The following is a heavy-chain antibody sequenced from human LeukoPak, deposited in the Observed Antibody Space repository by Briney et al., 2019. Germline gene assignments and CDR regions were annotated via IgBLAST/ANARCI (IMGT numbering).Heavy chain of an antibody. D-gene: IGHD5-12*01. CDR1: GYTFIGYY. CDR2: INPNSGVT. J-gene: IGHJ4*02. Sequence: GSVKVSCKASGYTFIGYYMHWVRQAPGQGLEWMGWINPNSGVTNYAQKFQGRVTMTRDTSISTAYMELTSLRSDDTAVYYCATTKVTTTRLDYWGQGTLVTVSS. V-gene: IGHV1-2*02. CDR3: ATTKVTTTRLDY.